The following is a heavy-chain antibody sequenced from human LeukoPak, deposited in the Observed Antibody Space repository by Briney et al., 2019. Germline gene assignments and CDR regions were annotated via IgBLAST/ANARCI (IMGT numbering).Heavy chain of an antibody. V-gene: IGHV3-48*04. CDR3: ARRMVPTSTPGAFDY. J-gene: IGHJ4*02. CDR2: ISSSSSTI. Sequence: GGSLRLSCAASGFTFSSYGMHWVRQAPGKGLEWVSYISSSSSTIYYADSVKGRFTISRDNAKNSLYLQMNSLRAEDTAVYYCARRMVPTSTPGAFDYWGQGTLVTVSS. CDR1: GFTFSSYG. D-gene: IGHD3-10*01.